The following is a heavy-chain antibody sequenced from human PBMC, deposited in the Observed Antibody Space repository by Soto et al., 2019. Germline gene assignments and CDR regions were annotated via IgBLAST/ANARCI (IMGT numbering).Heavy chain of an antibody. D-gene: IGHD2-2*01. CDR2: IKSKTDGGTT. Sequence: EVQLVESGGGLVKPGGSLRLSCAASGFTFSNAWMSWVRQAPGKGLEWVGRIKSKTDGGTTDYAAPVKGRFTISRDDSNNTLYLQMNSLKTEDTAVYYWTTDDCSSTSCYFRGDAFEIWGQGTMVTVAS. V-gene: IGHV3-15*01. CDR3: TTDDCSSTSCYFRGDAFEI. J-gene: IGHJ3*02. CDR1: GFTFSNAW.